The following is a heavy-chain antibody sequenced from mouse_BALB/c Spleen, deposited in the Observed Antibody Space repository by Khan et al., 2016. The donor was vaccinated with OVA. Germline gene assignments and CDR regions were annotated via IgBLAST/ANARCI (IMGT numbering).Heavy chain of an antibody. J-gene: IGHJ2*01. Sequence: VQLQQSGAELVKSGATVKLSCTASGLNIKDTYMHWLKQWPEQGLEWIGRIDPPNGTIKYDPKFQGRATITADTATNTADLQLNSRTAEDTAVYYCDRMARKWGQGTTLTVSS. CDR1: GLNIKDTY. V-gene: IGHV14-3*02. CDR2: IDPPNGTI. CDR3: DRMARK.